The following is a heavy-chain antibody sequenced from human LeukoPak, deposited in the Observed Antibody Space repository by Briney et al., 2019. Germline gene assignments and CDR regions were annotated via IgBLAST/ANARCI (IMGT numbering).Heavy chain of an antibody. D-gene: IGHD3-10*01. V-gene: IGHV3-23*01. J-gene: IGHJ4*02. CDR3: AKSFRPFITMVRGVITPSGYFDY. Sequence: AGGSLRLSCAASGFIFSSYAMSWVRQAPGKGLEWVSAISSSGGSTYYADSVKGRFTISRDNSKNTLYLQMNSLRAEDTAVYYCAKSFRPFITMVRGVITPSGYFDYWGQGTLVTVSS. CDR1: GFIFSSYA. CDR2: ISSSGGST.